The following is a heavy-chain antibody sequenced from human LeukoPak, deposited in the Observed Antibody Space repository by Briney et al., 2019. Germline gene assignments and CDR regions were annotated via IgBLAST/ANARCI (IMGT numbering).Heavy chain of an antibody. D-gene: IGHD3-22*01. CDR3: ARISSDSISYYDH. CDR1: GITFSTYW. CDR2: INSEGSTI. J-gene: IGHJ4*02. Sequence: GGSLRLSCAGSGITFSTYWMHWVRQAPGKGLVWVSRINSEGSTISYADSVKGRFTISRDNAKNTLFLQMNSLRAENTAVYYCARISSDSISYYDHWGQGTLVTVSS. V-gene: IGHV3-74*01.